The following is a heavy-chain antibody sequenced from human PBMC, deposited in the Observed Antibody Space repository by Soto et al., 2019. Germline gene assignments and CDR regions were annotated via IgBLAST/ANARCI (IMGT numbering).Heavy chain of an antibody. Sequence: SEALSVTCTFSGGYISISRYYWGWVRQPPGKGLEWIGNIFYGGSTYYNPSLKSRVTTSVDKSKNQFSLRLSSVTAADTAVYYRASTYLLHYAMDVWGLGTTVT. D-gene: IGHD1-26*01. CDR1: GGYISISRYY. J-gene: IGHJ6*02. CDR3: ASTYLLHYAMDV. CDR2: IFYGGST. V-gene: IGHV4-39*01.